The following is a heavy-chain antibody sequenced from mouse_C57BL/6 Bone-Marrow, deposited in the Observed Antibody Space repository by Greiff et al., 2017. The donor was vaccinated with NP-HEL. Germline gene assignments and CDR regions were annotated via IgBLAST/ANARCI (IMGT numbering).Heavy chain of an antibody. CDR1: GYTFTDYY. J-gene: IGHJ1*03. D-gene: IGHD2-3*01. Sequence: QVQLQQSGAELVRPGASVKLSCKASGYTFTDYYINWVKQRPGQGLEWIVRIYPGSGNTYYNEKLKGKATLTAEKSSSTAYMQLSSLTSEDSAVYFCARDGYFDVWGTGTTVTVSS. V-gene: IGHV1-76*01. CDR2: IYPGSGNT. CDR3: ARDGYFDV.